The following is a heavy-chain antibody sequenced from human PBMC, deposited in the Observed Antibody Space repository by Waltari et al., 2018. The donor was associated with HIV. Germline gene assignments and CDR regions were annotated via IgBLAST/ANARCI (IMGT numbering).Heavy chain of an antibody. D-gene: IGHD1-26*01. CDR3: ARGDQWGLFMDSYYGLDV. V-gene: IGHV3-7*01. J-gene: IGHJ6*02. CDR1: TLWFSSFW. Sequence: EALLVQSGGGVVRPGGSLRLSCEGSTLWFSSFWMVWVRQASGKGLEWVANINQDATKKNYADSVKGRFSVSRDNGKYSVFLEMNRLRVQDTAVYFCARGDQWGLFMDSYYGLDVWGRGTTVIVSS. CDR2: INQDATKK.